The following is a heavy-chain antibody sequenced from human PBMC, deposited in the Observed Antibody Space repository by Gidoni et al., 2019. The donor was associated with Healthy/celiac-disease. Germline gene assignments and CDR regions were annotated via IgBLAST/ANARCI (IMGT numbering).Heavy chain of an antibody. V-gene: IGHV3-33*01. CDR1: GFTFSSFC. Sequence: QVQLVESGGGVVQPGRSLRLSCAASGFTFSSFCMHWVRQAPGKGLAWVAVIGYDGSNKYYADSGKGRFTISRDNSKNTLYLQMNSLRAEDTAVYYCARSRASRYCSSTSGYSMDVWGQGTTVTVSS. CDR3: ARSRASRYCSSTSGYSMDV. D-gene: IGHD2-2*01. J-gene: IGHJ6*02. CDR2: IGYDGSNK.